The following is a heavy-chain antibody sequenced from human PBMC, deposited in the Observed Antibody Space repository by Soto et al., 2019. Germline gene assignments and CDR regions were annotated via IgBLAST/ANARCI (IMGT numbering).Heavy chain of an antibody. CDR2: IIPIFGTA. CDR3: ARARGDILTGQISYYFDY. D-gene: IGHD3-9*01. J-gene: IGHJ4*02. CDR1: GCTFSSYA. Sequence: SVKVSCKASGCTFSSYAISWVRQAPGQGLEWMGGIIPIFGTANYAQKFQGRVTITADESTSTAYMELSSLRSEDTAVYYCARARGDILTGQISYYFDYWGQGTLVTVSS. V-gene: IGHV1-69*13.